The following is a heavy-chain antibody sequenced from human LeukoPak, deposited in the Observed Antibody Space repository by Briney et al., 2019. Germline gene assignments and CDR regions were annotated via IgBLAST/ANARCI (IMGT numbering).Heavy chain of an antibody. CDR3: ARGGNYWPQWWFDP. CDR2: IYYTGST. D-gene: IGHD1-26*01. Sequence: SETLSLTCTVSGGPISSGSYYWSWIRPPPGKGLEWIGYIYYTGSTSYNPSLKSRVTMSLDASKNQFSLELNSVTPADTAVYYCARGGNYWPQWWFDPWGRGTLVSVSS. J-gene: IGHJ5*02. CDR1: GGPISSGSYY. V-gene: IGHV4-61*01.